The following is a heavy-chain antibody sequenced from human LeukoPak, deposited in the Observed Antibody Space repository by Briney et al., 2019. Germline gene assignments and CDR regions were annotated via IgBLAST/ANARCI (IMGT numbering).Heavy chain of an antibody. D-gene: IGHD6-13*01. CDR3: ARRYSSSWYVGFFDP. J-gene: IGHJ5*02. Sequence: SETLSLTCTVSGASIRNYYWNWIRQSPGKGLEWIGYIYYSGSTNYNPSLESRAAMSVDTSKNQFSLRLSSVTAADTAIYYCARRYSSSWYVGFFDPWGQGTLVTVSS. V-gene: IGHV4-59*08. CDR2: IYYSGST. CDR1: GASIRNYY.